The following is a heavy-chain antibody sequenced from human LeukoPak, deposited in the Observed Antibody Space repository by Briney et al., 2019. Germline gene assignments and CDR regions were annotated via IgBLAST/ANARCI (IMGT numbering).Heavy chain of an antibody. CDR1: GFTFDDYA. CDR3: ASSGPPWIQSAYYFDY. CDR2: ISWNSDAK. D-gene: IGHD5-18*01. V-gene: IGHV3-9*01. J-gene: IGHJ4*02. Sequence: GGSLRLSCAASGFTFDDYAMHWVRQAPGKGLEWVSGISWNSDAKGYADSVEGRFTISRDNAKNSLYLQMNSLRAEDTALYYCASSGPPWIQSAYYFDYWGQGTLVTVSS.